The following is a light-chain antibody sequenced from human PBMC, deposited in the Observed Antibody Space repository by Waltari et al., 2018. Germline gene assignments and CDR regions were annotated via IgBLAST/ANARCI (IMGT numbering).Light chain of an antibody. Sequence: DIVMTQSPDSLAVSLGERTTINCKSSQSLLYSSDNKNYLAWYQQKPGQPPKLLIYWASTRESGVPDRFSGSGSGTDFTLTISSLQAEDVAVYYCQQYYTTPITFGQGTRLDIK. CDR2: WAS. V-gene: IGKV4-1*01. J-gene: IGKJ5*01. CDR3: QQYYTTPIT. CDR1: QSLLYSSDNKNY.